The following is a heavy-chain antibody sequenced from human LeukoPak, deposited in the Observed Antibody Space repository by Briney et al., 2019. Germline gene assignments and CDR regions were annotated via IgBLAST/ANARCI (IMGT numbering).Heavy chain of an antibody. J-gene: IGHJ4*02. V-gene: IGHV4-59*01. Sequence: SETLSLTCTVSGVSISNFYWTWIRQFPGRGLEWIGYIHSSGSTNYNPSLTSRVTMSIDTSKNQFSLRLTSVTAADTAVYYCARDGSYYSYWGQGTLVTVSS. CDR2: IHSSGST. D-gene: IGHD3-10*01. CDR3: ARDGSYYSY. CDR1: GVSISNFY.